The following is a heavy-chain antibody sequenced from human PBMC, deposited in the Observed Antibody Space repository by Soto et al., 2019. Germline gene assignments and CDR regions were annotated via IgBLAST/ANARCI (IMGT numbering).Heavy chain of an antibody. J-gene: IGHJ5*02. CDR2: ISGSGEMT. D-gene: IGHD1-1*01. Sequence: EVQLLESGGDLVQPGGSLRLACAASGFTFRGDAMSWVRQAPGKVLEWVSSISGSGEMTHYAESVKGRFTISRDNSKNTLYLQMESLRAEDTALYYCARSEMTYNWNAWGQGTLVTVSS. V-gene: IGHV3-23*01. CDR3: ARSEMTYNWNA. CDR1: GFTFRGDA.